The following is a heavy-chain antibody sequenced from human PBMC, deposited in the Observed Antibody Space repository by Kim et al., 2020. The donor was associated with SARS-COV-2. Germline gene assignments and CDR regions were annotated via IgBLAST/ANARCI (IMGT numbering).Heavy chain of an antibody. Sequence: SVKVSCKASGGTFSSYAISWVRQAPGQGLEWMGGIIPIFGTANYAQKFQGRVTITADESTSTAYMELSSLRSEDTAMYYCARGSVAGHSRRVVWFDPWGQGTLVTVSS. CDR3: ARGSVAGHSRRVVWFDP. J-gene: IGHJ5*02. D-gene: IGHD6-19*01. CDR1: GGTFSSYA. V-gene: IGHV1-69*13. CDR2: IIPIFGTA.